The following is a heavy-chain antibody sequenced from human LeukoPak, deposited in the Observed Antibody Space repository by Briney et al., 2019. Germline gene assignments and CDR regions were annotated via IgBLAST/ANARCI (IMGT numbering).Heavy chain of an antibody. D-gene: IGHD2-2*01. Sequence: ASVKASCTASGYTFTSYGISWVRQAPGQGLEWMGWISAYNGNTNYAQKLQGRVTMTTDTSTSTAYMELRSLRSDDTAVYYCARGGRYQLLIPFDYWGQGTLVTVSS. CDR3: ARGGRYQLLIPFDY. CDR1: GYTFTSYG. J-gene: IGHJ4*02. CDR2: ISAYNGNT. V-gene: IGHV1-18*04.